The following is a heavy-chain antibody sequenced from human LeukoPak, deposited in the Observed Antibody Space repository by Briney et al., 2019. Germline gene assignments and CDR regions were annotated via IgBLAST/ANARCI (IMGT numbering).Heavy chain of an antibody. Sequence: PGGSLRLXCAASGFTFDDYAMHWVRQAPGKGLEWVSLIGGDGGSTYYADSVKGRFTISRDNSKNSLFLQMKSLRTDDTALYYCVKEPHYYDRSGYFWGQGTLVTVSS. V-gene: IGHV3-43*02. CDR3: VKEPHYYDRSGYF. J-gene: IGHJ4*02. CDR2: IGGDGGST. CDR1: GFTFDDYA. D-gene: IGHD3-22*01.